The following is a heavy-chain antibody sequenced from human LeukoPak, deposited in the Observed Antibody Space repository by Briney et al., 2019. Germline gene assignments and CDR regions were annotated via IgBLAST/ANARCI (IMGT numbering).Heavy chain of an antibody. CDR2: IYYSGST. J-gene: IGHJ4*02. D-gene: IGHD4-17*01. V-gene: IGHV4-59*08. CDR1: GGSISSYY. CDR3: ARHHSDWLYGDLYFDY. Sequence: PSETLSLTCTVSGGSISSYYWSWIRQPPGKGLEWIGYIYYSGSTNYNPSLKSRVTISVDTSKNQFSLKLSSVTAADTAVYYCARHHSDWLYGDLYFDYWGQGTLVTVSS.